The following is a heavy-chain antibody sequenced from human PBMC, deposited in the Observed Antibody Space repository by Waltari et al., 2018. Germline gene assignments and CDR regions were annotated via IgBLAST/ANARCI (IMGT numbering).Heavy chain of an antibody. CDR1: GFTFSTYW. Sequence: EVQLVESGGGLVQPGGSLRLSCAASGFTFSTYWMSWVRQAPGKGLEWVANIKQDGSEKYYVDSVKGRFTISRDNAKNSLYLQMNSLRAEDTAVYYCARVFTMVQGVMDYWGQGTLVTVSS. J-gene: IGHJ4*02. V-gene: IGHV3-7*01. CDR2: IKQDGSEK. CDR3: ARVFTMVQGVMDY. D-gene: IGHD3-10*01.